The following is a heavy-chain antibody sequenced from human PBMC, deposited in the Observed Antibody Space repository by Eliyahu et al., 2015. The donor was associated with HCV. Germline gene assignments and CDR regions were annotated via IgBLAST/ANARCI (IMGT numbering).Heavy chain of an antibody. J-gene: IGHJ4*02. V-gene: IGHV4-34*01. CDR2: INHSGST. CDR3: ARGQVDIVGATPFDY. Sequence: QVQLQQWGAGLLKPSETLSLTCAVYGGAFSGHYWSWIRQPPGKGLEWIGEINHSGSTNYNPSLKSRVTISVDTSKNQFSLRLSSVTAADTAVYYCARGQVDIVGATPFDYWGQGTLVTVSS. CDR1: GGAFSGHY. D-gene: IGHD1-26*01.